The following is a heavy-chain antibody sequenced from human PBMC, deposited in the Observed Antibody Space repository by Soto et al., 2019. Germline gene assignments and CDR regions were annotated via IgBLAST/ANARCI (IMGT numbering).Heavy chain of an antibody. J-gene: IGHJ6*02. CDR1: GFTFDDYA. D-gene: IGHD1-7*01. CDR2: ISWNSGSI. CDR3: AKDIGAGTTKYYYYGMDV. V-gene: IGHV3-9*01. Sequence: EVRLVESGGGLVQPGRSLRLSCAASGFTFDDYAMHWVRQAPGKGLEWVSGISWNSGSIGYADSVKGRFTISRDNAKNSLYLQMNSLRAEDTALYYCAKDIGAGTTKYYYYGMDVWGQGTTVTVSS.